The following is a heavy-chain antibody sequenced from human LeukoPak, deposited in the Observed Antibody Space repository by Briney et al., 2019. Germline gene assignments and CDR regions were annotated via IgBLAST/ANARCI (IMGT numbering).Heavy chain of an antibody. CDR1: GGSFSGYY. J-gene: IGHJ4*02. D-gene: IGHD3-22*01. Sequence: SETLSLTCAVYGGSFSGYYWSWIRQPPGKGLEWIGEINHSGSTNYSPSLKSRVTISVDTSKNQFSLKLSSVTAADTAVYYCARGPVSGYYFDYWGQGTLVTVSS. V-gene: IGHV4-34*01. CDR2: INHSGST. CDR3: ARGPVSGYYFDY.